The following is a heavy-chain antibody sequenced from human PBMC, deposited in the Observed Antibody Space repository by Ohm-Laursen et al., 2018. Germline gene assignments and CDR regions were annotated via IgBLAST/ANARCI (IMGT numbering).Heavy chain of an antibody. D-gene: IGHD3-10*01. CDR3: AREVSELDWFDP. V-gene: IGHV4-31*03. CDR2: IYYSGST. CDR1: GGSISSGGYY. Sequence: SETLSLTCTVSGGSISSGGYYWSWIRQHPGKGLEWIGYIYYSGSTYYNPSLKSRVTISVDTSKNQFSLKLSSVTAADTAVYYCAREVSELDWFDPWGQGTLVTVSS. J-gene: IGHJ5*02.